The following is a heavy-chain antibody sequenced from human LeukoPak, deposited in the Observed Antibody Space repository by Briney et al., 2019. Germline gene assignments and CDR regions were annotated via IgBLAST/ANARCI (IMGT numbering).Heavy chain of an antibody. Sequence: PGRSLRLSCAASGFTFSSYGMSWVRQAPGKGPEWVAVISYSGNNNYYADSVKGRFTISRDNSKNTLFLQMNSLRAEDTAVYYCAKLIQESDHWGQGTLVTVSS. CDR2: ISYSGNNN. CDR1: GFTFSSYG. J-gene: IGHJ4*02. V-gene: IGHV3-30*18. D-gene: IGHD3-16*01. CDR3: AKLIQESDH.